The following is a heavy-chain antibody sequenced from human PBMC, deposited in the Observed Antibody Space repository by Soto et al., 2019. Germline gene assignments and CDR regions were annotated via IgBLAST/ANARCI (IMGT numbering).Heavy chain of an antibody. D-gene: IGHD3-10*01. CDR3: AKRDGGLGSDYYYYGMDV. CDR1: GFTFSSYV. J-gene: IGHJ6*02. Sequence: EVQLLESGGGLVQPGGSLRLSCAASGFTFSSYVMTWVRQAPGKRLEWVSAISGSGGSTYYADSVKGRFIISRDNSKNTLYLQMNSLRAEDTAIYYCAKRDGGLGSDYYYYGMDVWGQGTTVTVSS. V-gene: IGHV3-23*01. CDR2: ISGSGGST.